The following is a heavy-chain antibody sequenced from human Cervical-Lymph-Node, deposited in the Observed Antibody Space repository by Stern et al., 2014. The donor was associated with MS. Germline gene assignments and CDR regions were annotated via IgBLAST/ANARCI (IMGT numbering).Heavy chain of an antibody. CDR2: FGPVFGET. Sequence: VQLVQSGAEVKKPGASVKVSCKGSGDTFSSYAIRWVRQPPGQGLEWMGGFGPVFGETKYAQKVQGRVTITADESTSTAYMELSSLRSEDTAVYYCARGELKEGLVRGMDVWGQGTTVTVSS. CDR1: GDTFSSYA. J-gene: IGHJ6*02. CDR3: ARGELKEGLVRGMDV. V-gene: IGHV1-69*01. D-gene: IGHD1-26*01.